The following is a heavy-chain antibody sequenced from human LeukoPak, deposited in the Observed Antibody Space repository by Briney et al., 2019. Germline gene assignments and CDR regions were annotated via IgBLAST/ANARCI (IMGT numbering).Heavy chain of an antibody. CDR1: ADSISSRY. CDR2: IHYSVSA. D-gene: IGHD3-22*01. CDR3: ANLHYVSSGSNFDY. Sequence: SETLSLTCTVSADSISSRYCSWVCHPPGPGLEWIWYIHYSVSANYNPSPKRRVTISVDASTVQSSLKLRSVTAADTAVYYCANLHYVSSGSNFDYWGQGTLVTVSS. J-gene: IGHJ4*02. V-gene: IGHV4-59*11.